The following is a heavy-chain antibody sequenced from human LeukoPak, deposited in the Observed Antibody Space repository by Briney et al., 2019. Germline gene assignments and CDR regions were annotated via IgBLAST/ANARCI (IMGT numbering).Heavy chain of an antibody. Sequence: SETLSLTCTVSSYSISIGYYWGWIRQTPGKGLEWIGSIYHSGSTYYNPSLKSRVTISVDTSKNQFSLKLSSVTAADTAVYYCARSYSDRSGYSPFEYWGQGTLVTVSS. V-gene: IGHV4-38-2*02. CDR2: IYHSGST. D-gene: IGHD3-22*01. CDR1: SYSISIGYY. J-gene: IGHJ4*02. CDR3: ARSYSDRSGYSPFEY.